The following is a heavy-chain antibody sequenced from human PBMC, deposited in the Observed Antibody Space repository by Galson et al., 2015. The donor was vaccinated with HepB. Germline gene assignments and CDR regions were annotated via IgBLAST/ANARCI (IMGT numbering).Heavy chain of an antibody. CDR1: GFTFSSYG. V-gene: IGHV3-30*18. Sequence: LRLSCAASGFTFSSYGMHWVRQAPGKGLEWVAVISYDGSNKYYADSVKGRFTISRDNSKNTLYLQMNSLRAEDTAVYYCAKDQGEMATIFPDAFDIWGQGTMVTVSS. CDR3: AKDQGEMATIFPDAFDI. J-gene: IGHJ3*02. CDR2: ISYDGSNK. D-gene: IGHD5-24*01.